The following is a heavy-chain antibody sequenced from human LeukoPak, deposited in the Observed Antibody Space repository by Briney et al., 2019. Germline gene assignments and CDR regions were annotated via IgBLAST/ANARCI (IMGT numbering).Heavy chain of an antibody. CDR1: GFTFSSYA. J-gene: IGHJ6*02. V-gene: IGHV3-23*01. CDR2: ISGSGGST. CDR3: AKGSRFLEWLLSEPYYYYGMDV. D-gene: IGHD3-3*01. Sequence: GGSLRLSCAASGFTFSSYAMSWVRQAPGKGLEWVSAISGSGGSTYYADSVKGRFTISRDNSKNKLYLQMNSLRAEDTAVYYCAKGSRFLEWLLSEPYYYYGMDVWGQGTTVTVSS.